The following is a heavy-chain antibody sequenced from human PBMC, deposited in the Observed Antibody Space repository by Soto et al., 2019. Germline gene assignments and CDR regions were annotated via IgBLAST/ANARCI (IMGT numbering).Heavy chain of an antibody. CDR2: IYTSGGT. J-gene: IGHJ6*01. V-gene: IGHV4-4*07. CDR3: ARGAVTGGDYGLDV. D-gene: IGHD2-8*02. Sequence: QVQLRESGPGLVKPWETLSLACSVSGGSMTSYYWSWIRQPAGKGLEWIGRIYTSGGTNYNPSLKSRVTMSRDTSKKQISLKLNSVTAADTAVYYCARGAVTGGDYGLDVW. CDR1: GGSMTSYY.